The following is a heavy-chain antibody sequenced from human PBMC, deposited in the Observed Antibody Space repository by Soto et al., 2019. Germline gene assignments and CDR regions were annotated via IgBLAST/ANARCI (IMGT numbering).Heavy chain of an antibody. D-gene: IGHD5-12*01. CDR3: ARDPSGYDSDYYYYYYMDV. CDR2: INAGNGNT. V-gene: IGHV1-3*01. J-gene: IGHJ6*03. CDR1: GYTFTSYA. Sequence: GASVKVSCKASGYTFTSYAMHWVRQAPGQRLEWMGWINAGNGNTKYSQKFQGRVTITRDTSASTAYMELSSLRSEDTAVYYCARDPSGYDSDYYYYYYMDVCGKGTTVTV.